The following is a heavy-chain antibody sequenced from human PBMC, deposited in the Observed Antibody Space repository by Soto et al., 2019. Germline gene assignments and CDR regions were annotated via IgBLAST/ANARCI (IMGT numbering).Heavy chain of an antibody. CDR3: ARYRNQYRGWYFDL. J-gene: IGHJ2*01. V-gene: IGHV3-21*01. CDR1: GFTFSSYS. CDR2: ISSSSSYI. D-gene: IGHD2-2*02. Sequence: GGSLRLSCAASGFTFSSYSMNWVRQAPGKGLEWVSSISSSSSYIYYADSVKGRFTISRDNAKNSLYLQMNSLRAEDTAVYYCARYRNQYRGWYFDLWGRGTLVTVSS.